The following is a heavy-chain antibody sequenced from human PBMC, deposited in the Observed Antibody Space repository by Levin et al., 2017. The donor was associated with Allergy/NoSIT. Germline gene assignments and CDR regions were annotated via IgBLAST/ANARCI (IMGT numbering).Heavy chain of an antibody. CDR1: GGSISSYY. V-gene: IGHV4-59*01. J-gene: IGHJ4*02. D-gene: IGHD5-18*01. Sequence: SQTLSLTCTVSGGSISSYYWSWIRQPPGKGLEWIGYIYYSGSTNYNPSLKSRVTISVDTSKNQFSLKLSSVTAADTAVYYCAGAEDTAIDNYFDYWGQGTLVTVSS. CDR2: IYYSGST. CDR3: AGAEDTAIDNYFDY.